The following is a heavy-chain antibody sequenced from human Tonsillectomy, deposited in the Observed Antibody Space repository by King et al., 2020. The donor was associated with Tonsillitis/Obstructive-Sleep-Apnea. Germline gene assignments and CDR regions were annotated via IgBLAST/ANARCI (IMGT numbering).Heavy chain of an antibody. CDR3: ATGMANWASFVT. D-gene: IGHD7-27*01. Sequence: VQLVESGGGLVQPGGSLRLSCAASGFTCSTYAMSWVRQAPGKGLEWVSVMSGSGGSTYYADSVKGRFTISRDNSKNTLYLQMNSLRAEDTAVYFCATGMANWASFVTCGQGPLGSVSS. V-gene: IGHV3-23*04. CDR2: MSGSGGST. J-gene: IGHJ5*02. CDR1: GFTCSTYA.